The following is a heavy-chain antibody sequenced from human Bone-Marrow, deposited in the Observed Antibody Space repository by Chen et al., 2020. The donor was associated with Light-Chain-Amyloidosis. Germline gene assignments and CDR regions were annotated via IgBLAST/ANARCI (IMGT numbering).Heavy chain of an antibody. V-gene: IGHV3-48*03. Sequence: EVQLVESGGGLVQPGGSLRLSCAASGFTFSSYEMNWVRQAPGKGLEWVSYISSNGSTIYYADSVKGRFTISRDNAKNSLYLQMNSLRAEDTAVYYCARVGFYNWNVHNAFDIWGQGTMVTVSS. J-gene: IGHJ3*02. CDR3: ARVGFYNWNVHNAFDI. CDR1: GFTFSSYE. D-gene: IGHD1-1*01. CDR2: ISSNGSTI.